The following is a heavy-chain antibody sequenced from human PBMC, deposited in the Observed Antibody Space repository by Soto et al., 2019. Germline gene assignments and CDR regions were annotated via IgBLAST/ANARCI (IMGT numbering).Heavy chain of an antibody. CDR2: ISYDGSNK. CDR3: AKGVGATTGYFDY. V-gene: IGHV3-30*18. Sequence: GGSLRLSCAASGFTFSSYGMHWVHQAPGKGLEWVAVISYDGSNKYYADSVKGRFTISRDNSKNTLYLQMNSLRAEDTAVYYCAKGVGATTGYFDYWGQGTLVTVSS. J-gene: IGHJ4*02. D-gene: IGHD1-26*01. CDR1: GFTFSSYG.